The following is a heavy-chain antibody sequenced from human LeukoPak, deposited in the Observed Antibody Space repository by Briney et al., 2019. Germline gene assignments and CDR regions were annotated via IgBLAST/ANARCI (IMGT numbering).Heavy chain of an antibody. CDR2: ISSSGSTI. J-gene: IGHJ4*02. Sequence: QPGGSLRLSCAASGFTFRSYEMNWVRQAPGKGLEWVSYISSSGSTIHYADSVKGRFTISRDNAKNSLFLQMNSLRAEDTALYYCARFGYGGKVDYWGQGTLVTVSS. D-gene: IGHD4-23*01. CDR1: GFTFRSYE. V-gene: IGHV3-48*03. CDR3: ARFGYGGKVDY.